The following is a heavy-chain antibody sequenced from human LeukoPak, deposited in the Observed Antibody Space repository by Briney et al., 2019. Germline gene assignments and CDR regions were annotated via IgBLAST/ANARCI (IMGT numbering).Heavy chain of an antibody. J-gene: IGHJ6*02. D-gene: IGHD4-23*01. CDR1: GYTLTELS. CDR2: FDPEDGET. CDR3: ATDMRTVADYYYYGMDV. V-gene: IGHV1-24*01. Sequence: ASVTVSCKVSGYTLTELSMHWVRQAPGKGLEWMGGFDPEDGETIYAQKFQGRVTMTEDTSTDTAYMELSSLRSEDTAVYYCATDMRTVADYYYYGMDVWGQGTTVTVSS.